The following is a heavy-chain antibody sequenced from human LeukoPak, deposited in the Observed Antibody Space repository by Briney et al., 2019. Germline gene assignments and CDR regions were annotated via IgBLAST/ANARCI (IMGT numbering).Heavy chain of an antibody. CDR3: AKGGHYYDSSGYYYDY. CDR2: IRYDGSNK. V-gene: IGHV3-30*02. CDR1: GFTFSSYG. Sequence: GGSLRLSCAASGFTFSSYGMHWVRQAPGKGLEWVAFIRYDGSNKYYADSVKGRFTISRDNSKNTLYLQMNSLRAEDTAVYYCAKGGHYYDSSGYYYDYWGQGTLVTVSS. D-gene: IGHD3-22*01. J-gene: IGHJ4*02.